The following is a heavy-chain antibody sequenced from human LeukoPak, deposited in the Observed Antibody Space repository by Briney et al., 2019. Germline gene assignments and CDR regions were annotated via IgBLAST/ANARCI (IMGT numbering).Heavy chain of an antibody. Sequence: GGSLRLSCAASGFTFSDYYMSWIRQAPGKGLEWVSYISSSGSTIYYADSVKGRFTISRDNAKNSLYLQMNSLRAEDTAVYYRARTPQWLVPDESDYFDYWGQGTLVTVSS. CDR1: GFTFSDYY. CDR3: ARTPQWLVPDESDYFDY. J-gene: IGHJ4*02. CDR2: ISSSGSTI. D-gene: IGHD6-19*01. V-gene: IGHV3-11*01.